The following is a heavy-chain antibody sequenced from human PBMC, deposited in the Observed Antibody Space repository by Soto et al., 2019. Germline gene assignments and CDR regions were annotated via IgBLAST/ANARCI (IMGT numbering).Heavy chain of an antibody. Sequence: EVQLLEAGGGFVQPGGSLRLSCTASGFTFNNYGMSWVRQAPGKGLEWVSAIIGHGDKSYYADSVKGRFTISRDNSKNTLYLQLNNLRVDDMAIYYCAKDRDYGDSYPFDGWGQGTLVTVSS. CDR3: AKDRDYGDSYPFDG. V-gene: IGHV3-23*01. CDR1: GFTFNNYG. CDR2: IIGHGDKS. J-gene: IGHJ4*02. D-gene: IGHD4-17*01.